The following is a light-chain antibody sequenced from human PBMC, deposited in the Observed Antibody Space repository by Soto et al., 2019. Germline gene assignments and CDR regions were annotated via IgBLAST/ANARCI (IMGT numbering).Light chain of an antibody. J-gene: IGKJ1*01. CDR1: QEISGY. Sequence: IPLTQSPSSLSAAVGDRVTITCRASQEISGYLTWYQQTPGKAPKLLIDGVSTLQDGVSSRFSGRGSGTDYSLTISSLQPEDFETYYCQHVHWAFGLGTNV. V-gene: IGKV1-9*01. CDR2: GVS. CDR3: QHVHWA.